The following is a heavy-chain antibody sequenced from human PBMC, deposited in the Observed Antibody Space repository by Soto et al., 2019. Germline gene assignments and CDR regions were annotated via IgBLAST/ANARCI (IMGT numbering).Heavy chain of an antibody. J-gene: IGHJ4*02. CDR2: IWSDGNKR. CDR1: GFMFTNHG. CDR3: GGGYFDY. Sequence: GSLRLSCAASGFMFTNHGMHWVRQAPGKGLEWVVVIWSDGNKRYYADSVKGRFTVSRDTSNNTLYLQMNNLRAEDTAIYYYGGGYFDYWGQGTLVTVSS. V-gene: IGHV3-33*01. D-gene: IGHD3-16*01.